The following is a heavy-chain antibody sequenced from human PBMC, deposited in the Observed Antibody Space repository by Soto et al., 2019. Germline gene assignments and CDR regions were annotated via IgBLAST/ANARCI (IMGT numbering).Heavy chain of an antibody. D-gene: IGHD6-6*01. Sequence: EVPLVESGGGLVQPGGSLRLSCAASGFTFRSYEMNWVRQAPGKGLEWLSYISGGGDTELYADSVKGRFATSRDNAKNPLFLQMNSLRAEDTAVYFCARVGILARQAGQVNDCWGQGTLVTISS. CDR2: ISGGGDTE. J-gene: IGHJ4*02. V-gene: IGHV3-48*03. CDR1: GFTFRSYE. CDR3: ARVGILARQAGQVNDC.